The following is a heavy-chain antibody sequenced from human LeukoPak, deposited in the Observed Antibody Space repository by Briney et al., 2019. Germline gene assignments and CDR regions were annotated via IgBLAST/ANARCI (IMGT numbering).Heavy chain of an antibody. CDR1: GGTFSSYA. CDR2: IIPIFGTA. J-gene: IGHJ4*02. CDR3: ARVSGYSYGIEHDY. D-gene: IGHD5-18*01. V-gene: IGHV1-69*13. Sequence: GASVKVSCTASGGTFSSYAISWVRQAPGQGLEWMGGIIPIFGTANYAQKFQGRVTITADESTSTAYMELSSLRSEDTAVYYCARVSGYSYGIEHDYWGQGTLVTVSS.